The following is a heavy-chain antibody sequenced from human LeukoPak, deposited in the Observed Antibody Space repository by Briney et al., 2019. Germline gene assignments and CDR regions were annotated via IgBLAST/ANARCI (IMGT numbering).Heavy chain of an antibody. CDR3: ARDTRLNAFDI. CDR2: ISSSSSTI. V-gene: IGHV3-48*01. J-gene: IGHJ3*02. CDR1: GFTFSSYS. Sequence: PGGSLRLSCAASGFTFSSYSVNWVRQAPGKGLEWVSYISSSSSTIYYADSVKGRFTISRDNAKNSLYLQMNSLRAEDTAVYYCARDTRLNAFDIWGQGTMVTVSS. D-gene: IGHD3-3*01.